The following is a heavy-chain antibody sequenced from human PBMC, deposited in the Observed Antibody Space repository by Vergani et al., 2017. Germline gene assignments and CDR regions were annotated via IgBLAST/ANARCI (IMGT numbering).Heavy chain of an antibody. CDR3: ARDSIDYSGYDYYGMDV. J-gene: IGHJ6*02. D-gene: IGHD1-26*01. V-gene: IGHV3-53*01. CDR1: GFTVSSNY. Sequence: EVQLVESGGGLIQPGGSLRLSCAASGFTVSSNYMSWVRQAPGKGLEWVSVIYSGGSTYYADSVKGRFTISRDNSKNTLYLQMNSLRAEDKAVYYCARDSIDYSGYDYYGMDVWGQGTTVTVSS. CDR2: IYSGGST.